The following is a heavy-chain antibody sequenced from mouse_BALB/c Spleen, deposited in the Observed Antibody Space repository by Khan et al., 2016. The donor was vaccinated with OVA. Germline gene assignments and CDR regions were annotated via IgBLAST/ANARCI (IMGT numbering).Heavy chain of an antibody. J-gene: IGHJ4*01. V-gene: IGHV2-6-1*01. CDR2: IWSDGST. CDR3: ARQPYYHYYIMDY. D-gene: IGHD2-10*01. Sequence: VQLQESGPGLVPPSQSLSITCTISGFSLTNYGVHWVRQPPGKGLEWLVVIWSDGSTSYNSALISRLIISKDNSKSQVFLKMNSLQTDDTAMYYCARQPYYHYYIMDYWGQGTSVTVSS. CDR1: GFSLTNYG.